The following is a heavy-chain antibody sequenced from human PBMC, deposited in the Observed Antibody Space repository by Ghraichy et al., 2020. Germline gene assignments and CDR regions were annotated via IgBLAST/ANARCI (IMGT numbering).Heavy chain of an antibody. CDR2: MNPDSGNT. CDR3: ARGPAMVRGVIPRRYYALDV. V-gene: IGHV1-8*01. J-gene: IGHJ6*02. Sequence: ASVKVSCKASGYIFTNYDLNWVRQAPGQGLEWMGWMNPDSGNTGYVQKLRGRVTMTRNTSISVAYMELSSLGSDDTAVYYCARGPAMVRGVIPRRYYALDVWGQGTTVTVS. D-gene: IGHD3-10*01. CDR1: GYIFTNYD.